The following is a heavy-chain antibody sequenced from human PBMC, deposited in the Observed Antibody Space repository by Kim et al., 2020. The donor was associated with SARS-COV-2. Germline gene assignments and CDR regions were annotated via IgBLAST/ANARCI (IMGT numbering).Heavy chain of an antibody. Sequence: GGSLRLSCAASGFTFSSYGMHWVRQAPGKGLEWVAVISYDGSNKYYADSVKGRFTISRDNSKNTLYLQMNSLRAEDTAVYYCAKELEVAVLRFLEWLTPVDYWGQGTLVTVSS. CDR2: ISYDGSNK. D-gene: IGHD3-3*01. CDR1: GFTFSSYG. J-gene: IGHJ4*02. V-gene: IGHV3-30*18. CDR3: AKELEVAVLRFLEWLTPVDY.